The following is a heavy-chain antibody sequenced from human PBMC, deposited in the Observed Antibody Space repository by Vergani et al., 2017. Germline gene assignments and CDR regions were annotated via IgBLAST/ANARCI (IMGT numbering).Heavy chain of an antibody. J-gene: IGHJ4*02. CDR1: GFTFSSYW. Sequence: EVQLVESGGGLVQPGGSLRLSCAASGFTFSSYWMSWVRQAPGKGLEWVANIKQDGSEKYYVDSVKGRFTISRDNAKNSLYLQMNSLRAEDTAVYYCARVPVTALYYFDYWGQGTLVTVSS. D-gene: IGHD5-18*01. CDR3: ARVPVTALYYFDY. CDR2: IKQDGSEK. V-gene: IGHV3-7*01.